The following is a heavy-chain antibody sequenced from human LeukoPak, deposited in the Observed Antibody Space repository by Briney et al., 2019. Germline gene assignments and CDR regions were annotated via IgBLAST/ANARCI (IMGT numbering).Heavy chain of an antibody. CDR3: ARDRYSGYDGFGAFDI. CDR1: GDSVSSNSGA. CDR2: TYYRSKWYN. J-gene: IGHJ3*02. V-gene: IGHV6-1*01. D-gene: IGHD5-12*01. Sequence: SQTLSLTCVISGDSVSSNSGAWNWIRQSPSRGLEWLGRTYYRSKWYNDYGVSVKSRISINPDTSKNQFSLQLNSVTPEDTAVYYCARDRYSGYDGFGAFDIWGQGTMVTVSS.